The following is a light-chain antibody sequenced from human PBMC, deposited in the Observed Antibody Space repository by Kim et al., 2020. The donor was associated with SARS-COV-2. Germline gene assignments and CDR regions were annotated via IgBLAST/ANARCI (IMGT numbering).Light chain of an antibody. CDR3: SSYTRSSTNYV. V-gene: IGLV2-14*03. CDR1: SSDVGSYNY. CDR2: AVS. Sequence: QSITTSSTGTSSDVGSYNYVYWYQQHPGKAPKLMIYAVSNRPSGVSNRFSGSKSGNTASLTISGLQAEDEADYYCSSYTRSSTNYVFGTGTKVTVL. J-gene: IGLJ1*01.